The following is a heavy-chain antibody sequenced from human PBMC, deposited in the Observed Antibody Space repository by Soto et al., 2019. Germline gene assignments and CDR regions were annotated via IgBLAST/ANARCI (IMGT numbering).Heavy chain of an antibody. Sequence: QVQLQESGPGLVRPSQTLSLTCTVSGGSISSGGYYWSWIRQHPGKGLEWIGYIYYSGSTYYNPSLKSRVTISVDTSKNQFSLKLSSVTAADTAVYYCAASCVACGGFNYYGMDVWGQGTTVTVSS. CDR2: IYYSGST. CDR1: GGSISSGGYY. CDR3: AASCVACGGFNYYGMDV. J-gene: IGHJ6*02. D-gene: IGHD5-12*01. V-gene: IGHV4-31*03.